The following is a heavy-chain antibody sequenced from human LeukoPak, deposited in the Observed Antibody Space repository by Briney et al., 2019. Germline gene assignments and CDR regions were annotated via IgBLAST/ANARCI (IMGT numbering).Heavy chain of an antibody. V-gene: IGHV3-21*01. J-gene: IGHJ6*03. CDR3: AKGPKQLLVRRSVWSYMDV. Sequence: PGGSLRLSCAASRFTFSSYSMNWVRQAPGKGLEWVSSISSSGSYIYYADSVKGRFTISRDNAKNSLYLQMNSLRAEDTAVYYCAKGPKQLLVRRSVWSYMDVWGKGTTVTIS. CDR2: ISSSGSYI. CDR1: RFTFSSYS. D-gene: IGHD5/OR15-5a*01.